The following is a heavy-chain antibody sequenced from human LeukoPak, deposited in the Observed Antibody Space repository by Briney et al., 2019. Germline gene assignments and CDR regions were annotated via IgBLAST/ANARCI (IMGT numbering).Heavy chain of an antibody. J-gene: IGHJ4*02. CDR1: GGSISSYY. V-gene: IGHV4-4*07. D-gene: IGHD6-19*01. Sequence: SETLSLTCTVSGGSISSYYWSWIRQPAGKGLEWIGRIYTSGSTNYNPSLKSRVTMSVDTSKNQFSLKLSSVTAADTAAYYCARGATGYSSGWPFDYWGQGTLVTVSS. CDR2: IYTSGST. CDR3: ARGATGYSSGWPFDY.